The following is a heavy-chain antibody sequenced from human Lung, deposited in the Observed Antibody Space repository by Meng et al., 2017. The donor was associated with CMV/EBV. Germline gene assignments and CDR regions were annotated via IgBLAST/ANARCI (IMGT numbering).Heavy chain of an antibody. CDR2: INPNSGET. V-gene: IGHV1-2*02. CDR3: ARFAESASGWCYFDY. D-gene: IGHD6-19*01. Sequence: ASVKVSCKASGYAFTGHYIHWVRQAPGQGLEWMGWINPNSGETNYAHKFQGRVTLTRDTSISTAYMGLTSLVSDDTAVYYCARFAESASGWCYFDYWGQGTLVTVSS. CDR1: GYAFTGHY. J-gene: IGHJ4*02.